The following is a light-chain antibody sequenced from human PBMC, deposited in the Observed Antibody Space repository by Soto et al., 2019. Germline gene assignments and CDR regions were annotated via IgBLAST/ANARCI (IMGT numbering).Light chain of an antibody. Sequence: IQLTQSPSSLSASVGDRVTISCRASQGIANFLAWYQQKPGKAPKLLIYGASTLQGGVPSRFSGSGSATAFTLNISSLQPADFATYYCQQLNSFPIPIGPGTKVYIK. J-gene: IGKJ3*01. V-gene: IGKV1-9*01. CDR2: GAS. CDR3: QQLNSFPIP. CDR1: QGIANF.